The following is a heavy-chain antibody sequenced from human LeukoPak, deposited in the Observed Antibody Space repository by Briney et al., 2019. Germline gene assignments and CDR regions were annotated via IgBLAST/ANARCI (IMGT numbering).Heavy chain of an antibody. J-gene: IGHJ3*02. D-gene: IGHD1-26*01. CDR3: ARNILRGGGNAFDI. CDR1: GYTFTSYD. CDR2: MNPNSGNT. Sequence: GASVKVSCKASGYTFTSYDINWVRQATGQGLEWMGWMNPNSGNTGYAQKFQGRVTITRNTSISTAYMELSSLRSEDTAVYYCARNILRGGGNAFDIWGQGTMVTVSS. V-gene: IGHV1-8*03.